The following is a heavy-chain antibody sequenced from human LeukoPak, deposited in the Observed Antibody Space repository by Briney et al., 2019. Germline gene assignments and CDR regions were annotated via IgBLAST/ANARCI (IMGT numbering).Heavy chain of an antibody. D-gene: IGHD5-12*01. Sequence: ASVKVSCKASGYTFTGYYMHWVRQAPGQGLEWMGWINPNSGGTNYAQKFQGRVTMTRDTSISTAYLELSRLRSDDTAVYYCARDNSGYDPFIDYWGQGTLVTVSS. CDR3: ARDNSGYDPFIDY. V-gene: IGHV1-2*02. CDR2: INPNSGGT. J-gene: IGHJ4*02. CDR1: GYTFTGYY.